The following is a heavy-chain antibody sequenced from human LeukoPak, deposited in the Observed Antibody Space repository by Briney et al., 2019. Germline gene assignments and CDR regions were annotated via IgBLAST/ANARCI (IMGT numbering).Heavy chain of an antibody. CDR3: ASPPGGSSYDGYFDY. V-gene: IGHV4-30-4*08. Sequence: SETLSLTCTVSGGSISSGDYYWSWIRQPPGKGLEWIGYIYYSGSTCYNPSLKSRVTISVDTSKNQFSLKLSSVTAADTAVYYCASPPGGSSYDGYFDYWGQGTLVTVSS. J-gene: IGHJ4*02. CDR1: GGSISSGDYY. CDR2: IYYSGST. D-gene: IGHD6-6*01.